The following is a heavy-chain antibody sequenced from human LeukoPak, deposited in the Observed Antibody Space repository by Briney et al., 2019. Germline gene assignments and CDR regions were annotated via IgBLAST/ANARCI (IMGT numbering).Heavy chain of an antibody. CDR1: GFTFDDYA. J-gene: IGHJ4*02. CDR3: ARDESSGYLHFDY. CDR2: ISWNSGSI. D-gene: IGHD3-22*01. Sequence: GGSLRLSCAASGFTFDDYAMHWVRQAPGKGLEWVSGISWNSGSIGYADSVKGRFTISRDNSKNTLYLQMNSLRAEDTAVYYCARDESSGYLHFDYWGQGTLVTVSS. V-gene: IGHV3-9*01.